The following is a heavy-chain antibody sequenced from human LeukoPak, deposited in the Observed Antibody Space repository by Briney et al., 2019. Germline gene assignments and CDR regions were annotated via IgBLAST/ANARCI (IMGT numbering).Heavy chain of an antibody. J-gene: IGHJ4*02. CDR3: ASRLALYNWNSLDY. Sequence: TVKVSCKASGGTFSSYTISWVRQAPGQGLEWMGRIIPILGIANYAQKFQGRVTITADKSTSTAYMELSSLRSEDTAVYYCASRLALYNWNSLDYWGQGTLVTVSS. CDR2: IIPILGIA. V-gene: IGHV1-69*02. CDR1: GGTFSSYT. D-gene: IGHD1-7*01.